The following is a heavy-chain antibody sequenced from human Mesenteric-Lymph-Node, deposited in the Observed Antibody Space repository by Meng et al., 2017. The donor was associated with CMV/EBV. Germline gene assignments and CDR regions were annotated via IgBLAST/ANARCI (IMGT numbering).Heavy chain of an antibody. CDR2: INSDGSNT. CDR3: ARGGCSSTSCLDY. Sequence: GGSLRLSCAASGFTFSSYWMHWVRQAPGKGLVWVSHINSDGSNTNYADSVKGRFTISRDNAKNTLYLQMNSLRAEDSAVYYCARGGCSSTSCLDYWGQGTLV. CDR1: GFTFSSYW. D-gene: IGHD2-2*01. J-gene: IGHJ4*02. V-gene: IGHV3-74*01.